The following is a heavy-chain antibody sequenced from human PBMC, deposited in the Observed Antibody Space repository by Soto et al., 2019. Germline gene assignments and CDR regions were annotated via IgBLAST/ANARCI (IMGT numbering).Heavy chain of an antibody. CDR2: IWYDGSNK. CDR1: GFTFSFYS. CDR3: ARAYYDSSGLRY. V-gene: IGHV3-33*08. Sequence: VQLVESGGGLVQPGGSLRLSCAASGFTFSFYSMNWVRQAPGRGLEWVAVIWYDGSNKYYADSVKGRFTISRDNSKNTLYLQMNSLRAEDTAVYYCARAYYDSSGLRYWGQGTLVTVSS. D-gene: IGHD3-22*01. J-gene: IGHJ4*02.